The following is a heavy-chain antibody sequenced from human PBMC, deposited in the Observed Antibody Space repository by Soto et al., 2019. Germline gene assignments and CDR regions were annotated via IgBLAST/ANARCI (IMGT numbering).Heavy chain of an antibody. V-gene: IGHV4-59*01. CDR1: GDSISTFY. J-gene: IGHJ4*02. D-gene: IGHD3-10*01. Sequence: QVQLQESGPGLVKPSETLSLTCTVSGDSISTFYWSWIRQPPGQGLEWIGYIYYTGGTNSNPSLKRRVTRSVDTSKKQFSLKLISVTAEDTAVYYGARQRGNYFDYWGQGSLLTVCS. CDR2: IYYTGGT. CDR3: ARQRGNYFDY.